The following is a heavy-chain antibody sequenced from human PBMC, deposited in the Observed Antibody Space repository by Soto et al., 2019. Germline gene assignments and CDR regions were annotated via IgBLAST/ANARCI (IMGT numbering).Heavy chain of an antibody. Sequence: SATLSLTCTVSGASIPSGDYSWNWIRQPPGKGLEWIGYIYHTGTTYYNPSLQSRVTISVDTSMNQFSLKLRSVTAADTAVYYCVREVRTMYGVLTRSIVLWGQGIWVTV. CDR3: VREVRTMYGVLTRSIVL. J-gene: IGHJ5*02. CDR1: GASIPSGDYS. CDR2: IYHTGTT. D-gene: IGHD3-3*01. V-gene: IGHV4-30-4*01.